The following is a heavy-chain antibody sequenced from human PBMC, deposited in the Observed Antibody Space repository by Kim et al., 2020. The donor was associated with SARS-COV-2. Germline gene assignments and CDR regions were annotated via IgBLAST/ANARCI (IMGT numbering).Heavy chain of an antibody. CDR3: ARGRGDSGYYLGDFDY. D-gene: IGHD5-12*01. V-gene: IGHV3-33*01. CDR2: IWYDGSNK. CDR1: GFTFSSYG. Sequence: GGSLRLSCAASGFTFSSYGMHWVRQAPGKGLEWVAVIWYDGSNKYYADSVKGRFTISRDNSKNTLYLQMNSLRAEDTAVYYCARGRGDSGYYLGDFDYWGQGTLVTVSS. J-gene: IGHJ4*02.